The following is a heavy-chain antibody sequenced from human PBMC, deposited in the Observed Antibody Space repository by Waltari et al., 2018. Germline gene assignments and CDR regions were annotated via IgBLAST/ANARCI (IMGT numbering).Heavy chain of an antibody. CDR2: IHHDGSAK. CDR3: ATAARGDNADELY. CDR1: GFPFIIYW. D-gene: IGHD2-21*02. V-gene: IGHV3-7*01. Sequence: EVQLVESGGGLLQPGGSVRLSCAASGFPFIIYWMSWVRQAPGKGLEWVANIHHDGSAKYYVDCVKGRFTISRDNAKNSLYLQMNSLRAEDTALYFCATAARGDNADELYWGQGTLVTVSS. J-gene: IGHJ4*02.